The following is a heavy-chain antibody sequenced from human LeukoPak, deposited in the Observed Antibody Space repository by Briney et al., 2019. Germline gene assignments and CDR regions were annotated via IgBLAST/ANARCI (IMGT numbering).Heavy chain of an antibody. CDR3: AKGGLYYNILTGYPTPLGYFDY. Sequence: GETLRLSCAASGFTFSSYAMSWIRQPPGKGLEWVSAISGSGGSKYYPAFVKGRFTISRNNYKNTLYLQMNSLRAEDTAVYYCAKGGLYYNILTGYPTPLGYFDYWGQGTLGTVSS. CDR1: GFTFSSYA. CDR2: ISGSGGSK. D-gene: IGHD3-9*01. V-gene: IGHV3-23*01. J-gene: IGHJ4*02.